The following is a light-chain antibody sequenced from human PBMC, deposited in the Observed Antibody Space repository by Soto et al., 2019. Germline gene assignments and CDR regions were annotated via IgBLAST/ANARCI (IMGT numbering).Light chain of an antibody. V-gene: IGLV2-23*01. CDR2: EDN. Sequence: QSALTRPASVSGSPGQSITISCTGTSSDVGSYNLVSWYQHHPGKAPKFIIYEDNKRPSGVSNRFSGSKSGNTASLTISGLQAEDEADYYCCAFVRSNALLFGGGTKLTVL. CDR1: SSDVGSYNL. J-gene: IGLJ2*01. CDR3: CAFVRSNALL.